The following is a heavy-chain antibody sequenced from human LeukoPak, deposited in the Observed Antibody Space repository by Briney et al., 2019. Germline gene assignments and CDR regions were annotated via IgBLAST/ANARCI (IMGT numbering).Heavy chain of an antibody. Sequence: GGSLRLSRTASGFTFGDHAVSWVRQAPGKGLEWVGFIRNKRYGGTTEYAASVKGRFTISRDDSKSIAFLEMNSLTIEDTAVYYCTTPRITVVRRVIHRFDPWGQGALVIVSS. D-gene: IGHD3-10*01. CDR2: IRNKRYGGTT. J-gene: IGHJ5*02. V-gene: IGHV3-49*04. CDR3: TTPRITVVRRVIHRFDP. CDR1: GFTFGDHA.